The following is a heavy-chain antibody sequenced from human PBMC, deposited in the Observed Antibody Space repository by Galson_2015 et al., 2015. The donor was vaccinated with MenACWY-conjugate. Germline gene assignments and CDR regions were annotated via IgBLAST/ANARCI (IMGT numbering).Heavy chain of an antibody. CDR3: ARESGDSSGHPSS. V-gene: IGHV3-53*01. Sequence: SLRLSCAASGFSVSGEYMSWVRQAPGKGLEWVSIIYRDGKTFYADSVQGRFIISRDNSKNTLYLQMNSLTAEDTAVYYCARESGDSSGHPSSWGQGTLVTVSS. D-gene: IGHD3-22*01. CDR1: GFSVSGEY. J-gene: IGHJ5*02. CDR2: IYRDGKT.